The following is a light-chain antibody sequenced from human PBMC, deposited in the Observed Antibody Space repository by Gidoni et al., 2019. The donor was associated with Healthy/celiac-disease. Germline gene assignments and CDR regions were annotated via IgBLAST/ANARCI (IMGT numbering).Light chain of an antibody. CDR1: QSLLHSNGYNY. CDR3: MQALQTPKLT. V-gene: IGKV2-28*01. J-gene: IGKJ4*01. CDR2: LGS. Sequence: DIVMTQSPLSLPVTPGEPASISCRSSQSLLHSNGYNYLDWYLQKPGQSPQLLIYLGSNRASGVPDRFSGSGSGTDFTLKISRVEAEDVGVYYCMQALQTPKLTFGGXTKVGIK.